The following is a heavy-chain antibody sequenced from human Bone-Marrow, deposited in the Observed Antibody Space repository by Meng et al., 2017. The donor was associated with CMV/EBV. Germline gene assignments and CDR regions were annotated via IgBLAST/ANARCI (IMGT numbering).Heavy chain of an antibody. V-gene: IGHV5-51*01. J-gene: IGHJ3*02. D-gene: IGHD2-2*01. Sequence: KVSCKGSGYSFTSYWIGWVRQMPGKGLEWMGIIYPGDSDTRYSPSFQGQVPISADKSISTAYLQWSSLKASDTAMYYCARRSSTSLEGAFDIWGQGTMVTVSS. CDR2: IYPGDSDT. CDR3: ARRSSTSLEGAFDI. CDR1: GYSFTSYW.